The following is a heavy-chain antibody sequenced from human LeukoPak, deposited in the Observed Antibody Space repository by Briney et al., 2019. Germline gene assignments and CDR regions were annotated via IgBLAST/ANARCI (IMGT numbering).Heavy chain of an antibody. Sequence: SETLSLTCTVSGGSISSGGYYWSWIRQHPGKGLEWIGYIYYSGSTYYNPSLKSRVTISVDTSKNQFSLKLSSVTAADTAVYYCARAHKSGYLDAFDIWGQGTMVTVSS. CDR3: ARAHKSGYLDAFDI. CDR2: IYYSGST. V-gene: IGHV4-31*03. CDR1: GGSISSGGYY. J-gene: IGHJ3*02. D-gene: IGHD6-25*01.